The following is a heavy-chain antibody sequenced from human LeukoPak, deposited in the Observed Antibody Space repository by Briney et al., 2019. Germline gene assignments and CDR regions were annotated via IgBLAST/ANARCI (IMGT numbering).Heavy chain of an antibody. V-gene: IGHV4-4*02. CDR2: IYHSGSI. CDR1: GDSISTNYW. CDR3: ARHGSNYHSGTYYTFDP. J-gene: IGHJ5*02. D-gene: IGHD3-10*01. Sequence: SETLSLTCAVSGDSISTNYWWTWVRQPPGKGLEWIGEIYHSGSINYNPSLKNRVTLSIDKSNDHFSLRLSSLSAADTAVYYCARHGSNYHSGTYYTFDPWGQGTLVTVSS.